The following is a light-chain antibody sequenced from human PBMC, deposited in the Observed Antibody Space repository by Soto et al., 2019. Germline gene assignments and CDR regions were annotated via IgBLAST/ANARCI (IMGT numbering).Light chain of an antibody. J-gene: IGLJ3*02. Sequence: QPVLTQPASVSGSPGQSITISCTGTSSDVGGYNSVSWYQQHPGRAPELMIYEVSNRPAGVSNRFSGSKSGNTASLTISGLQAEDEADYYCSSYTNLNTRVFGGGTKLTVL. CDR3: SSYTNLNTRV. CDR1: SSDVGGYNS. CDR2: EVS. V-gene: IGLV2-14*01.